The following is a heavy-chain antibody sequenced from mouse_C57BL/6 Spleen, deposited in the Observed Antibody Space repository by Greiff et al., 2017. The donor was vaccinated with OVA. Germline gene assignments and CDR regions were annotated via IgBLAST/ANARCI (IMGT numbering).Heavy chain of an antibody. CDR2: INPYNGGT. D-gene: IGHD1-1*01. CDR1: GYTFTDYY. CDR3: ARRGDYYGSSYGYFDY. J-gene: IGHJ2*01. Sequence: EVQLQQSGPVLVKPGASVKMSCKASGYTFTDYYMNWVKQSHGKSLEWIGVINPYNGGTSYNQKFKGKATLTVDKSSSTAYMELNSLTSEDSAVYYCARRGDYYGSSYGYFDYWGQGTTLTVSS. V-gene: IGHV1-19*01.